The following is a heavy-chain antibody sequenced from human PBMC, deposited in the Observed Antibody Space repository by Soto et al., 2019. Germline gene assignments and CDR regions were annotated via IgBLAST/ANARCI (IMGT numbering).Heavy chain of an antibody. Sequence: SSETLSLTCTVSGGSIKTDVWWSWLRRPPGKGLEWIGEIYQNGHTNYNPSLKSRATLSVDTARNQFSLTLTSVTAADTAMYYCARDAAMAGETDRFDYWVREPWSPSPQ. CDR2: IYQNGHT. CDR1: GGSIKTDVW. J-gene: IGHJ4*02. CDR3: ARDAAMAGETDRFDY. D-gene: IGHD2-2*01. V-gene: IGHV4-4*02.